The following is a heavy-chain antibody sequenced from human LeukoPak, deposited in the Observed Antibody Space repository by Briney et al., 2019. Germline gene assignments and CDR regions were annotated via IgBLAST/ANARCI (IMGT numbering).Heavy chain of an antibody. J-gene: IGHJ4*02. CDR3: ARLNTAMVDFDY. V-gene: IGHV3-30*03. D-gene: IGHD5-18*01. Sequence: GGSLRLSCAASGFTFSSYGMHWVRQAPGKGLEWVSVISYDGSNKYYADSVKGRFTISRDNSKNTLYLQMNSLRAEDTAVYYCARLNTAMVDFDYWGQGTLVTVSS. CDR1: GFTFSSYG. CDR2: ISYDGSNK.